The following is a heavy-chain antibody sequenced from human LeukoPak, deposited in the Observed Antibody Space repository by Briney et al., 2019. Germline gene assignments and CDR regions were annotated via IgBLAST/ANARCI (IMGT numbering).Heavy chain of an antibody. Sequence: PSETLSLTCTVSGGSISSYYWSWIRQPPGKGLEWLGYIYYTGSTNYNPSLKSRVTISVDTSKNQFSLKLNSVTAADTAVYYCARVITIFGDDAFDIWGQGTMVTVSS. D-gene: IGHD3-3*01. J-gene: IGHJ3*02. CDR1: GGSISSYY. CDR2: IYYTGST. V-gene: IGHV4-59*01. CDR3: ARVITIFGDDAFDI.